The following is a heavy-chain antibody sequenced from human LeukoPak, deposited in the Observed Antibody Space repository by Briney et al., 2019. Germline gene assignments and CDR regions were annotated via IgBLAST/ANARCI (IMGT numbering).Heavy chain of an antibody. CDR3: ARDRGFSGRSNFDY. J-gene: IGHJ4*02. CDR2: IRYDGSNK. D-gene: IGHD1-26*01. CDR1: GFTFSSYG. Sequence: GGSLRLSCAASGFTFSSYGMHWVRQAPGKGLEWVAFIRYDGSNKYYADSVKGRFTISRDNSKNTLYLQMNSLRAEDTAVFYCARDRGFSGRSNFDYWGQGTLVTVSS. V-gene: IGHV3-30*02.